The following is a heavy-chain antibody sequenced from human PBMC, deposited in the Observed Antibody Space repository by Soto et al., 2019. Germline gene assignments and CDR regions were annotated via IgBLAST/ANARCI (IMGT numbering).Heavy chain of an antibody. D-gene: IGHD1-1*01. CDR2: INGDGSTT. V-gene: IGHV3-74*01. CDR1: GFTFSTYW. J-gene: IGHJ4*02. CDR3: ARDRRKNGY. Sequence: GGSLRLSCAASGFTFSTYWMHWVRQAPGKGLVWVSRINGDGSTTSYVDSVKGRFTISRDNAKNTLYLQMNSLRAEDTAVYYCARDRRKNGYWGQGTLVTVSS.